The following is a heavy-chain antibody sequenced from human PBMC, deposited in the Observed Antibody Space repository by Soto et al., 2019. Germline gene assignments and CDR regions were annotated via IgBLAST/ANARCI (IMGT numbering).Heavy chain of an antibody. J-gene: IGHJ4*02. D-gene: IGHD3-9*01. CDR1: GFSLSTSGVG. CDR2: IYWDDDK. Sequence: QITLKESGPTLVKPTQTLTLTCTFSGFSLSTSGVGVGWIRQPPGKALEWLALIYWDDDKRYSPSLKRRPTITXDXXKNQVVRTTYIMDPVDTATYYCAYMGGYYDVLTGYSWTIDYWGQGTLVTVSS. CDR3: AYMGGYYDVLTGYSWTIDY. V-gene: IGHV2-5*02.